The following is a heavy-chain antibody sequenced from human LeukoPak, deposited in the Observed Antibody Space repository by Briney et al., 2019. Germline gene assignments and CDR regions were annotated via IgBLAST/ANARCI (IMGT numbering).Heavy chain of an antibody. V-gene: IGHV1-69*13. CDR2: IIPIFGTA. CDR1: GYTFTSYA. CDR3: ARDGRGSSGHD. Sequence: SVKVSCKASGYTFTSYAISWVRQAPGQGLEWVGGIIPIFGTANYAQKFQGRVTITADESTGTAYMELSSLRSEDTAVYYCARDGRGSSGHDWGQGTLVTVSS. J-gene: IGHJ4*02. D-gene: IGHD3-22*01.